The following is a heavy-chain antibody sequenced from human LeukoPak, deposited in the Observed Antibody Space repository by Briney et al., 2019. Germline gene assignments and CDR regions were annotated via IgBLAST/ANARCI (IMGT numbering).Heavy chain of an antibody. CDR2: ISSSSSYI. Sequence: GGSLRLSCAASGFTFSSYSMNWVRQAPGKGLEWVSSISSSSSYISYADSVKGRFTISRDNAKNSLYLQMHSLGVEDTAVYYCVRGCGKSSCPYYLDSWGQGTLVTVSS. CDR3: VRGCGKSSCPYYLDS. V-gene: IGHV3-21*01. J-gene: IGHJ4*02. CDR1: GFTFSSYS. D-gene: IGHD6-13*01.